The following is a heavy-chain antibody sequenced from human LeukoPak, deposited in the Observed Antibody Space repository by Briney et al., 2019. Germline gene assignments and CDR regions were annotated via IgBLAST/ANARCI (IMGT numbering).Heavy chain of an antibody. J-gene: IGHJ5*02. CDR2: IIPIFGTA. CDR1: GYTFTSYY. CDR3: AREYSSWPVTTYLNWFDP. V-gene: IGHV1-69*05. Sequence: SVKVSCKASGYTFTSYYMHWVRQAPGQGLEWMGGIIPIFGTANYAQKFQGRVTITTDESTSTAYMELSSLRPEDTAVYYCAREYSSWPVTTYLNWFDPWGQGTLVTVSS. D-gene: IGHD4-17*01.